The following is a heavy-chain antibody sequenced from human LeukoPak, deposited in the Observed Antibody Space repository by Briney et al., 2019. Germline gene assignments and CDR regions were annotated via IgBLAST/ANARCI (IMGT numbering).Heavy chain of an antibody. CDR3: ANRALGGSSWHYFDY. CDR1: GFTFSKFG. Sequence: GRSLRLSCAASGFTFSKFGMHWVRQAPGKGLEWVALISDDGRNKYYADSAKGRFTISRDNSKNTLYLQMNSLRAEDTAVYYCANRALGGSSWHYFDYWGQGTLVTVSS. V-gene: IGHV3-30*18. D-gene: IGHD6-13*01. CDR2: ISDDGRNK. J-gene: IGHJ4*02.